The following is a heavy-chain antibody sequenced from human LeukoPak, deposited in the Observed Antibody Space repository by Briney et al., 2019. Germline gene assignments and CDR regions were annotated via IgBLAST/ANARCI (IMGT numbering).Heavy chain of an antibody. V-gene: IGHV3-66*01. J-gene: IGHJ4*02. CDR2: IYSGGST. Sequence: GGSLRLSCAASGFTVSSNYMSWVRQAPGKGLEWVSVIYSGGSTYYADSVKGRLTISRDNSKNTLYLQMNSLRAEDTAVYYCARDLMGYADYWGQGTLVTVSS. CDR1: GFTVSSNY. D-gene: IGHD5-18*01. CDR3: ARDLMGYADY.